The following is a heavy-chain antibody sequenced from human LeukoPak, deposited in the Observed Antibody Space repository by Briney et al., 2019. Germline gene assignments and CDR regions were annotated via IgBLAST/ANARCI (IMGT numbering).Heavy chain of an antibody. D-gene: IGHD6-13*01. V-gene: IGHV1-3*01. Sequence: GPVQVSCKASGYTFTSYAMHWVRQAPGQRLEWMGWINAGNGNTKYSQKFQGRVTITRDTSASTAYMELSSLRSEDTAVYYCARSAAGSVYYYYGRDVWGQGTTVTVSS. CDR3: ARSAAGSVYYYYGRDV. J-gene: IGHJ6*02. CDR1: GYTFTSYA. CDR2: INAGNGNT.